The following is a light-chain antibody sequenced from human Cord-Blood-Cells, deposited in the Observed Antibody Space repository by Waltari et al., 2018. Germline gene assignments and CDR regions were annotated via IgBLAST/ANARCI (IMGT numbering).Light chain of an antibody. Sequence: QSALTQPRSVSGSPGQSVPISCTGTSSDVGGYNYVSWYQQHPGKAPKLMIYDVSKRPSGVPDRFSGSKSGNTASLTISGLQAEDEADYYCCSYAGSYTFGYVFGTGTKVTVL. V-gene: IGLV2-11*01. CDR2: DVS. CDR3: CSYAGSYTFGYV. J-gene: IGLJ1*01. CDR1: SSDVGGYNY.